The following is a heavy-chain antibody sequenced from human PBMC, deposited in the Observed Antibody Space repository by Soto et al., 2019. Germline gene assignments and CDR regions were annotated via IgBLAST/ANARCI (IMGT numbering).Heavy chain of an antibody. CDR3: ARVEDMITFGGVGYFDY. V-gene: IGHV4-59*01. J-gene: IGHJ4*02. CDR2: IYYSGST. Sequence: NPSETLSLTCTVSGGSISSYYWSWIRQPPGKGLEWIGYIYYSGSTNYNPSLKSRVTISVDTSKNQFSLKLSSVTAADTAVYYCARVEDMITFGGVGYFDYWGQGTLVTVSS. CDR1: GGSISSYY. D-gene: IGHD3-16*01.